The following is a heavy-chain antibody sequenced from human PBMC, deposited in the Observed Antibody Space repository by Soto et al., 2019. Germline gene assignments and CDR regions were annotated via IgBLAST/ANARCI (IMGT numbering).Heavy chain of an antibody. D-gene: IGHD3-10*01. CDR2: LYSGGST. V-gene: IGHV3-53*02. J-gene: IGHJ3*02. CDR1: GLIVSTNY. Sequence: EVQLVETGGGLIQPGGSLRLSCAASGLIVSTNYMNWVRQAPGKGLEWVSVLYSGGSTHYAGSVKGRFIISREISKNTSYAQMNSVRREDTDEYYCGRVRPGDEGDAFDIWGQWTLVTVSS. CDR3: GRVRPGDEGDAFDI.